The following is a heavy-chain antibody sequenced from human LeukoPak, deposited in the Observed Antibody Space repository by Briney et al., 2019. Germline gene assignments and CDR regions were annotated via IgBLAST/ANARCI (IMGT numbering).Heavy chain of an antibody. J-gene: IGHJ5*02. CDR2: IIPILGIA. D-gene: IGHD2-2*01. CDR3: ARVLAVGWFDP. Sequence: GSSVKVSCKASGGTFSSYAISWVRQAPGQGLEWMGRIIPILGIANYAQKFQGRVTITADKSTSTAYMELSSLRSEDTAVYYCARVLAVGWFDPWGQGTLVTVSS. CDR1: GGTFSSYA. V-gene: IGHV1-69*04.